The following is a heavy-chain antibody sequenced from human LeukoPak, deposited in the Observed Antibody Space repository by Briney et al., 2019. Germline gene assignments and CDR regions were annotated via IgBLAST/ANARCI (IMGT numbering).Heavy chain of an antibody. CDR3: ARDAATSSGWQYYFDY. V-gene: IGHV3-33*01. Sequence: PGGSLRLSCAAPGFTFSSYGMHWVRQAPGKGLEWVAVIWYDGNNKYYADSVKGRFTISRDNSKNTLYLQMNSLRAEDTAVYYCARDAATSSGWQYYFDYWGQGTLVTVSS. D-gene: IGHD6-19*01. CDR1: GFTFSSYG. J-gene: IGHJ4*02. CDR2: IWYDGNNK.